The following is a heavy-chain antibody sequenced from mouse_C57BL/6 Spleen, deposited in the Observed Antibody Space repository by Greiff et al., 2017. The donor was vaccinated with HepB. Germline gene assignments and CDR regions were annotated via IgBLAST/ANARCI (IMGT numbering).Heavy chain of an antibody. V-gene: IGHV1-42*01. J-gene: IGHJ1*03. CDR2: INPSTGGT. CDR3: ARRGTVVATRYFDV. D-gene: IGHD1-1*01. Sequence: VQLQQSGPELVKPGASVKISCKASGYSFTGYYMNWVKQSPEKSLEWIGEINPSTGGTTYNQKFKAKATLTVDKSSSTAYMQLKSLTSEDSAVYYWARRGTVVATRYFDVWGTGTTVTVSS. CDR1: GYSFTGYY.